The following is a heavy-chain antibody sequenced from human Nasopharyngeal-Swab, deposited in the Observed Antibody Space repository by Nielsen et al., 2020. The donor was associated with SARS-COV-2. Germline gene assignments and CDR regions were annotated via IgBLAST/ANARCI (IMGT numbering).Heavy chain of an antibody. Sequence: SETLSLTCSVFGVSIGSYYWSWVRQPPGKGSEWIGFIYFGGNTKYNPSLKSRVTISVDKSKNQFSLDLSSVTAADTAVYYCARSSAQEAGHYYYYYDMNVWGQGTTVTVSS. CDR2: IYFGGNT. V-gene: IGHV4-4*09. J-gene: IGHJ6*02. CDR3: ARSSAQEAGHYYYYYDMNV. CDR1: GVSIGSYY. D-gene: IGHD6-25*01.